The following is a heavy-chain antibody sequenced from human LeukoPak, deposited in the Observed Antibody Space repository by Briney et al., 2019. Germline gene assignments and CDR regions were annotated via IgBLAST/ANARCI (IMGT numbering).Heavy chain of an antibody. Sequence: PGGSLRLSCAASEFTFSSYTMNWVRQAPGKGLECVAHIKGDASEKHYVDSVKGRFTISRDNAENSLYLQMNSLRAEDTAVYYCARQAGVTWGQGTLVTVSS. J-gene: IGHJ5*02. CDR2: IKGDASEK. D-gene: IGHD6-19*01. V-gene: IGHV3-7*01. CDR3: ARQAGVT. CDR1: EFTFSSYT.